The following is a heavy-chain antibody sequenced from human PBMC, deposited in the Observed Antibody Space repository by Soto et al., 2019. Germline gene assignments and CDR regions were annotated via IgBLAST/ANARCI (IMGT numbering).Heavy chain of an antibody. CDR2: INAGNGNT. CDR3: ARDQVTEGFGESYYYYYGMDV. J-gene: IGHJ6*02. Sequence: ASVKVSCKASGYTFTSYAMHWVRQAPGQRLEWMGWINAGNGNTKYSQKFQGRVTITRDTSASTAYMELSSLRSEDTAVYYCARDQVTEGFGESYYYYYGMDVWGQGTTVTVSS. V-gene: IGHV1-3*01. CDR1: GYTFTSYA. D-gene: IGHD3-10*01.